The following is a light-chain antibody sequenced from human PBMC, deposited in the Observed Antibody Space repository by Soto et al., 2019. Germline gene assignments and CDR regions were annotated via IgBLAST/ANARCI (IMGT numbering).Light chain of an antibody. Sequence: QSALTQPRSVSGTPGQSVTISCTGTSSDVGGDIYVSWYQQHPGKAPKLMMFDVSKRPSGVPDRFSGSKSDNTASLTISGLQTEEGADYFCFSYAGNYTYVFGTGTKVTAL. CDR1: SSDVGGDIY. J-gene: IGLJ1*01. CDR3: FSYAGNYTYV. V-gene: IGLV2-11*01. CDR2: DVS.